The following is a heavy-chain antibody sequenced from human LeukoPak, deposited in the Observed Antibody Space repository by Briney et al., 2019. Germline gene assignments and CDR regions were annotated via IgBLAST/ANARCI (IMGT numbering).Heavy chain of an antibody. D-gene: IGHD6-19*01. Sequence: ASVKVSCEASGYTFTGYGISWVRQAPGQGLEWMGWISAYNGNTNYAQKLQGRVTMTTDTSTSTAYMELRSLRSDDTAVYYCARDLTSYSSFNYWGQGTLVTVSS. V-gene: IGHV1-18*01. J-gene: IGHJ4*02. CDR3: ARDLTSYSSFNY. CDR1: GYTFTGYG. CDR2: ISAYNGNT.